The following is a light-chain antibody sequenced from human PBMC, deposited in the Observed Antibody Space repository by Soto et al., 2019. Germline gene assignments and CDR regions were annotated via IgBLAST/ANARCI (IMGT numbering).Light chain of an antibody. CDR1: QSISNS. Sequence: DLQMTQSPSSLSASVGDRVTITCRASQSISNSLNWYQQRPGKAPKLLIYAASTLQTGVPSRFSGSGSGTDFTLTISSLQPEDFATYYCQQSYSTLMYTFGQGTNLAIK. CDR3: QQSYSTLMYT. CDR2: AAS. V-gene: IGKV1-39*01. J-gene: IGKJ2*01.